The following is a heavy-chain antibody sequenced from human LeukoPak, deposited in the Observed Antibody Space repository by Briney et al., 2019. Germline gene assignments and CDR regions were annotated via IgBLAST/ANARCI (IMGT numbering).Heavy chain of an antibody. V-gene: IGHV4-34*01. D-gene: IGHD6-19*01. CDR1: GEPFSGYY. J-gene: IGHJ4*02. CDR2: INHSRST. CDR3: ATDGAVAGRVY. Sequence: SETLSLTCAVYGEPFSGYYWNWIRQPPGKGLEWIGEINHSRSTNYNPSLKSRVTISVDTSKNQFSLKLSSVTAADTAVYYCATDGAVAGRVYWGQGTLVTVSS.